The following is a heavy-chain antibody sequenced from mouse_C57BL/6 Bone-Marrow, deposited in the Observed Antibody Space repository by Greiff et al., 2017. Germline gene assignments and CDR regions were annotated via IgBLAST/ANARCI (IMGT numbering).Heavy chain of an antibody. Sequence: VQLQQSGPGLVKPSQSLSLTCSVTGYSITSGSYWNWIRQFPGNKLEWMGYISDDGSNNYNPSLKNRISITRDTSKNQFFLKLNSVTTEDTATYDCEREGGRDYVDDWGQGTTRTVSS. D-gene: IGHD3-3*01. CDR1: GYSITSGSY. J-gene: IGHJ2*01. CDR3: EREGGRDYVDD. CDR2: ISDDGSN. V-gene: IGHV3-6*01.